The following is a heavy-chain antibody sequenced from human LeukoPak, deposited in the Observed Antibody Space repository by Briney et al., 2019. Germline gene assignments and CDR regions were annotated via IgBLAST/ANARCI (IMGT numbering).Heavy chain of an antibody. CDR1: GFTFSSYG. V-gene: IGHV3-30*18. CDR3: AKVNQLWLHMDV. CDR2: ISYDGSNK. J-gene: IGHJ6*03. D-gene: IGHD5-18*01. Sequence: GGSLRLSCAASGFTFSSYGMHCVRQAPGKGLEWVAVISYDGSNKYYADSVKGRFTISRDNSKNTLYLQMNSLRAEDTAVYYCAKVNQLWLHMDVWGKGTTVTVSS.